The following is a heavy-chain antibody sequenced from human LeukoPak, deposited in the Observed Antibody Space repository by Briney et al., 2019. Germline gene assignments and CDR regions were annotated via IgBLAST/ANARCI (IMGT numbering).Heavy chain of an antibody. V-gene: IGHV4-34*01. Sequence: AGTLSPTCAVYGGSFSGYYWSWIRQPPGKGLEWIGEINHNGGTNYNPSLKSRVTISVDTSKNQFSLKLSSVTAAKTAVYYCARGTSFYSSSSSPGGYYYYGMDVWGQGTTVTVS. D-gene: IGHD6-6*01. CDR3: ARGTSFYSSSSSPGGYYYYGMDV. CDR1: GGSFSGYY. J-gene: IGHJ6*02. CDR2: INHNGGT.